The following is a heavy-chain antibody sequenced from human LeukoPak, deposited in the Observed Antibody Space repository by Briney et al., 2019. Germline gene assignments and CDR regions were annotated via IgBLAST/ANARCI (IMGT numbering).Heavy chain of an antibody. CDR3: ARDSGSYYYGMDV. J-gene: IGHJ6*02. V-gene: IGHV3-7*01. CDR2: IKQDGSEK. Sequence: GGSLRLSCAASGFTFSSYWMSWVRQAPGKGLEWVANIKQDGSEKYYVDSVKGRFTISRDNAKNSLYLQMNSLRAEDTAVYYCARDSGSYYYGMDVWGQGTTVTASS. CDR1: GFTFSSYW. D-gene: IGHD1-26*01.